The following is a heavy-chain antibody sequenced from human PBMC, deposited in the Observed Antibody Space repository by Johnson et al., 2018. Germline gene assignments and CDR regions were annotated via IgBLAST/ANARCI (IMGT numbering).Heavy chain of an antibody. CDR3: ARAPGDYYDKSGMDV. V-gene: IGHV3-66*01. CDR1: GFTVSSNY. Sequence: VQLVESGGGLVQPGGSLRLSCAASGFTVSSNYMSWVRQAPGKGLAWVSGIYSGANTHYADSVKGRFTVSRDNSKNTLYLQMNSLRAEDTAVYYCARAPGDYYDKSGMDVWGQGTTVTVSS. J-gene: IGHJ6*02. CDR2: IYSGANT. D-gene: IGHD3-22*01.